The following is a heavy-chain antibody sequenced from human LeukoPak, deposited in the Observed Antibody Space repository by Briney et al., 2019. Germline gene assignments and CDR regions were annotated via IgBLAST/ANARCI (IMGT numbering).Heavy chain of an antibody. CDR2: IYTRST. Sequence: PSETLSLTCTVSGGSISSYYWSWIRQPAGKGLEWIGRIYTRSTNYNPSLKGRVTISVDKSKNQFSLKLTSMTAAGTAVYYCARSLSGSYYGGDWFDPSGQGTLVTVSS. D-gene: IGHD1-26*01. CDR3: ARSLSGSYYGGDWFDP. V-gene: IGHV4-4*07. J-gene: IGHJ5*02. CDR1: GGSISSYY.